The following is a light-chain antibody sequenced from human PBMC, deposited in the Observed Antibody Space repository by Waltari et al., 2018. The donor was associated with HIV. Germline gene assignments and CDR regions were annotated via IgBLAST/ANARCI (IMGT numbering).Light chain of an antibody. Sequence: QSALTPPPSASGSPGQSVTISCTGTSGDARAYDHVSWYQHLPGKGPKLVIYEVTKRPSGVPDRFYGSRSGNTASLTVSGLQDDDEADYYCSAYAGSNTLLFGGGTKLTVL. CDR2: EVT. J-gene: IGLJ3*02. CDR3: SAYAGSNTLL. CDR1: SGDARAYDH. V-gene: IGLV2-8*01.